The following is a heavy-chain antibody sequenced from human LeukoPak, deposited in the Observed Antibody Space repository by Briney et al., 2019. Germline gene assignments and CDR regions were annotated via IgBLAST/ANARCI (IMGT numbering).Heavy chain of an antibody. D-gene: IGHD6-19*01. V-gene: IGHV4-39*07. CDR1: GGSISSSSYY. CDR3: ARGQWLNHYYYYYYMDV. CDR2: IYYSGST. J-gene: IGHJ6*03. Sequence: SETLSLTCTVSGGSISSSSYYWGWIRQPPGKGLEWIGSIYYSGSTYYNPSLKSRVTISVDTSKNQFSLKLSSVTAADTAVYYCARGQWLNHYYYYYYMDVWGKGTTVTVSS.